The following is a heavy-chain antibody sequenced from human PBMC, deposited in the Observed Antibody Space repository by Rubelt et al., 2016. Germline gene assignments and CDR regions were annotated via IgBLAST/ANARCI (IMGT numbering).Heavy chain of an antibody. CDR1: GYSISSGYY. Sequence: QVQLQESGPGLVKPSETLSLTCTVSGYSISSGYYWGWIRQPPGKGLEWIGTISHSGGTFYSPSLKSRVTISVDTSKNQFSRKLTSVTAADTAVYYCAGDYGGNSAVSWGRGTLITVSS. CDR3: AGDYGGNSAVS. J-gene: IGHJ5*02. V-gene: IGHV4-38-2*02. CDR2: ISHSGGT. D-gene: IGHD4-23*01.